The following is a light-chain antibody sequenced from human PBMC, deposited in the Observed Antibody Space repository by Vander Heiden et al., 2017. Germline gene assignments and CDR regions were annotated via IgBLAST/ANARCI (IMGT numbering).Light chain of an antibody. CDR2: QDS. V-gene: IGLV3-1*01. CDR3: QAWDSFVV. J-gene: IGLJ2*01. CDR1: KLGDKY. Sequence: ALTRPPSVSVSPGQTASITCSGDKLGDKYAYWYQQKPGQSPVLVIYQDSKRPSGIPERFSGSNSGNTATLTISGTHTMDEADYYCQAWDSFVVFGGGTKLTVL.